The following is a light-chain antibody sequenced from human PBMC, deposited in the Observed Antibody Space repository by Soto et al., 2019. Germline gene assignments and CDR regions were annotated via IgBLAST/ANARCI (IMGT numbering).Light chain of an antibody. J-gene: IGKJ1*01. CDR1: QGISSY. CDR3: QQYYSYPQT. CDR2: AAS. Sequence: AIRMTQSPSSLSASTGDRVTITCRASQGISSYLAWYQQKPGKAPKLLIYAASTLQSGVPSRFSGSGSGTAFTLTISCLQYEDFATYYCQQYYSYPQTFGQGTKVDIK. V-gene: IGKV1-8*01.